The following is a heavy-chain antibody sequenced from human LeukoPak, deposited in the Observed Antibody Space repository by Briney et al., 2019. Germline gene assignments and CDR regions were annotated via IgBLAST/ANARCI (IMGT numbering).Heavy chain of an antibody. CDR3: AKLGSRSWRFSDYFDY. D-gene: IGHD6-13*01. CDR1: GFTFSSYA. V-gene: IGHV3-23*01. J-gene: IGHJ4*02. CDR2: ISGSGGST. Sequence: GGSLRLSCAASGFTFSSYAMSWVRQAPGKGLEWVSAISGSGGSTYYADSVKGRFTISRDNSKNTLYLQMNTLRAEDTAVYYCAKLGSRSWRFSDYFDYWGQGTLVTVSS.